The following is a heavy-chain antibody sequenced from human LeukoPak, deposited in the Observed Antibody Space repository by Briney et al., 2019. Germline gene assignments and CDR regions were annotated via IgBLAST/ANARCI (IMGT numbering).Heavy chain of an antibody. CDR2: INHSGST. J-gene: IGHJ4*02. D-gene: IGHD1-1*01. Sequence: GSLRLSCAASGFTFSSYGMSWIRQPPGKGLEWIGEINHSGSTNYNPSLKSRVTISVDTSKNQFSLKLSSVTAADTAVYYCASRSVLVGTIDYWGQGTLVTVSS. V-gene: IGHV4-34*01. CDR1: GFTFSSYG. CDR3: ASRSVLVGTIDY.